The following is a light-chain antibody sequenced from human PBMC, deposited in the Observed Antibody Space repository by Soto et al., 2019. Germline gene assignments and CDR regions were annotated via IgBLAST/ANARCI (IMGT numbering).Light chain of an antibody. Sequence: QSVLTQPPSVSGSPGQSVTISCTGTSSDLGSYNRVSWYQQPPGTAPKLMIYEVSNRPSGVPDRFSGSKSGTTASLTISGLQPEDEADYYCSLYISGSTYVFGTGTKVTVL. V-gene: IGLV2-18*01. CDR3: SLYISGSTYV. J-gene: IGLJ1*01. CDR2: EVS. CDR1: SSDLGSYNR.